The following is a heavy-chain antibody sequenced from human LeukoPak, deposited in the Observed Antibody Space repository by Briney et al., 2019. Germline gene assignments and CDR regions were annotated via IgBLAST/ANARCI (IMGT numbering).Heavy chain of an antibody. V-gene: IGHV3-23*01. CDR3: AKGVLEWELLFQGAFDI. CDR1: GFSFSNYG. J-gene: IGHJ3*02. CDR2: ISGSGGST. Sequence: GGSLRLSCVASGFSFSNYGTHWVRQAPGKGLEWVSAISGSGGSTYYADSVKGRFTISRDNSKNTLYLQMNSLRAEDTAVYYCAKGVLEWELLFQGAFDIWGQGTMVTVSS. D-gene: IGHD1-26*01.